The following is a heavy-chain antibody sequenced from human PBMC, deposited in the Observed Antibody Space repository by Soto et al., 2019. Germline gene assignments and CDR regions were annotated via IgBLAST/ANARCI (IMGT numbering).Heavy chain of an antibody. J-gene: IGHJ6*02. CDR3: AKSPDFYYYGMDV. V-gene: IGHV3-23*01. CDR2: ISGSGANT. Sequence: VGSLRLSGAASGFTFSGYAMTWVRQAPGKGLEWVSSISGSGANTYYADSVKGRFTISRDNSKNTVSLQMNSLRADDTAVYYCAKSPDFYYYGMDVCGQGTTVTVSS. CDR1: GFTFSGYA.